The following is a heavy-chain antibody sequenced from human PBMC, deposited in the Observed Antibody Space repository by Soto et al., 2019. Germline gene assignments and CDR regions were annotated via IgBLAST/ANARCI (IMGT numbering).Heavy chain of an antibody. Sequence: QVQLVQSGAEVKKPGASVKVSCKASGYTFTSYGISWVRQAPGQGLEWMGWISAYNGNTNYAQKLQGRVTMTTDTPTSTAYMELRSLRSDDTAVYYCAGREVLGVVIPYYYYGMDVWGQGTTVTVSS. D-gene: IGHD3-3*01. CDR1: GYTFTSYG. J-gene: IGHJ6*02. CDR3: AGREVLGVVIPYYYYGMDV. CDR2: ISAYNGNT. V-gene: IGHV1-18*01.